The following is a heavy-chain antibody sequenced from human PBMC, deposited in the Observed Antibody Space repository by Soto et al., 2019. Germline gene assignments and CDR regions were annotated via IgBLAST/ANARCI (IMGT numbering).Heavy chain of an antibody. J-gene: IGHJ4*02. D-gene: IGHD6-13*01. CDR3: ARAPKQRSIEY. CDR2: ISGSGGST. V-gene: IGHV3-23*01. CDR1: GFTFSSYA. Sequence: GGSLSLSCAASGFTFSSYAMSWVRQAPGKGLEWVSAISGSGGSTYYADSVRGRFTISRDNAKNTLYLQMNTLRAVDTAIYYCARAPKQRSIEYWGQGSLVTVSS.